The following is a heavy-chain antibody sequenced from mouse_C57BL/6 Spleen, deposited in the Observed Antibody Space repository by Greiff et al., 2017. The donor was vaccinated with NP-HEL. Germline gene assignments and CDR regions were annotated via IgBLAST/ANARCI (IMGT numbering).Heavy chain of an antibody. CDR2: ISNGGGST. Sequence: EVKVVESGGGLVQPGGSLKLSCAASGFTFSDYYMYWVRQTPEKRLEWVAYISNGGGSTYYPDTVKGRFTISRDNAKNTLYLQMSRLKSEDTAMYYCARHHKYEGFAYWGQGTLVTVSA. D-gene: IGHD5-1-1*01. CDR1: GFTFSDYY. CDR3: ARHHKYEGFAY. J-gene: IGHJ3*01. V-gene: IGHV5-12*01.